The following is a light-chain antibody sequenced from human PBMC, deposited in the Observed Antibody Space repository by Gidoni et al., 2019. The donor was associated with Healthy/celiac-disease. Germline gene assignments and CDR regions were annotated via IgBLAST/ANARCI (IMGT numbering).Light chain of an antibody. J-gene: IGKJ1*01. V-gene: IGKV4-1*01. CDR3: QQYNRTPWT. Sequence: DIVMTPSSDSLAVSLCARATINCKSSQSALYSSNNKNYLAWYQQKPGQPPKLLIYWASTRESGVPDRFSGSGSGTDFTLTISSLQAEDVAVYYCQQYNRTPWTFGQGTKVEIK. CDR2: WAS. CDR1: QSALYSSNNKNY.